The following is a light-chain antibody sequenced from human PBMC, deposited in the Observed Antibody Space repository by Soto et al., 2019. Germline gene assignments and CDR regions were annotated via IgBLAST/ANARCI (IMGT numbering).Light chain of an antibody. V-gene: IGLV2-11*01. Sequence: QSALTQPRSVSGSPGQSVTISCTGTSSDVSGDNYLSWYQQHPGKAPKLMIYDVSKRPSGVPARFSGSKSGNTASLTISGLQAEDEAEYYCCSYYGGYPFVFGTGTKLTVL. CDR2: DVS. CDR3: CSYYGGYPFV. CDR1: SSDVSGDNY. J-gene: IGLJ1*01.